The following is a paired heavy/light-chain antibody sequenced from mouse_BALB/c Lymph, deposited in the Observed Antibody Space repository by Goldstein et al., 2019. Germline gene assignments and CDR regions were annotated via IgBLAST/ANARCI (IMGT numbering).Light chain of an antibody. CDR2: KVS. CDR3: FQGSHVPFT. J-gene: IGKJ4*01. V-gene: IGKV1-117*01. Sequence: DVLMTQTPLSLPVSLGDQASISCRSSQSIVHSNGNTYLEWYLQKPGQSPKLLIYKVSNRFSGVPDRFSGSGSGTDFTLKISRVEAEDLGVYYCFQGSHVPFTFGSGTKLEIK. CDR1: QSIVHSNGNTY.
Heavy chain of an antibody. Sequence: DVQLQESGPGLVKPSQSLSLTCTVTGYSITSDYAWNWIRQFPGNKLEWMGYISYSGSTSYNPSLKSRISITRDTSKNQFFLQLNSVTTEDTATYYCARRYGNYPWFAYWGQGTLVTVSA. J-gene: IGHJ3*01. D-gene: IGHD2-1*01. CDR1: GYSITSDYA. CDR2: ISYSGST. V-gene: IGHV3-2*02. CDR3: ARRYGNYPWFAY.